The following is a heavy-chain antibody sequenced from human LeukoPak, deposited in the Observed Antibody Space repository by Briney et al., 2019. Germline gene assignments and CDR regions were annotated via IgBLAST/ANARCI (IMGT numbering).Heavy chain of an antibody. CDR3: AREQSGSGGWHTVDY. CDR2: IRSSGDRS. Sequence: PGGSLRLSCAASGFTFSTYAISWVRQAPGKGLEWVSAIRSSGDRSYYADSVKGRFTISRDNSKDTLYLQMNSLRAEDTAVYFCAREQSGSGGWHTVDYWGQGTLVTVSS. D-gene: IGHD2-15*01. CDR1: GFTFSTYA. J-gene: IGHJ4*02. V-gene: IGHV3-23*01.